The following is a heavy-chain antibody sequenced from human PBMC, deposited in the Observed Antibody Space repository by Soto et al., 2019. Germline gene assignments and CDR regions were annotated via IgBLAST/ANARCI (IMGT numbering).Heavy chain of an antibody. CDR3: ASKAACGGDCYAFDS. CDR2: IIPLFGTA. D-gene: IGHD2-21*02. Sequence: QVQLVQSGAEVKKPGSSVTISCKASGGTFSSNTINWVRQAAGQGLEWMGGIIPLFGTANYAEKFQGRVTITADKSTNTEYMELSSLRSEDTAVYYCASKAACGGDCYAFDSWGQGTLVTVSS. V-gene: IGHV1-69*06. CDR1: GGTFSSNT. J-gene: IGHJ4*02.